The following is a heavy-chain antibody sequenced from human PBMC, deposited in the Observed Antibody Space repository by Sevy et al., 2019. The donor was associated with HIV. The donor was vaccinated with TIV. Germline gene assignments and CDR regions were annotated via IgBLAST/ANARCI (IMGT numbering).Heavy chain of an antibody. Sequence: GGSLRLSCAASGFTFSSYSMNWVRQAPGKGLEWVSSISSSSSYIYYADSVKGRFTISRDNAKNSLYLQMNSLRAEDTAVYYCARGPDYSYYYDSSGYYLGYLGQGTLVTVSS. CDR1: GFTFSSYS. D-gene: IGHD3-22*01. CDR3: ARGPDYSYYYDSSGYYLGY. V-gene: IGHV3-21*01. CDR2: ISSSSSYI. J-gene: IGHJ4*02.